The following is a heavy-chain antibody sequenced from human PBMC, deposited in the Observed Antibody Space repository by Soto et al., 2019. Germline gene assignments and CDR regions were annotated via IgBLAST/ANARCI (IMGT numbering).Heavy chain of an antibody. D-gene: IGHD3-10*01. V-gene: IGHV1-46*03. CDR2: INPSGGST. CDR3: ARDPDVLLWFGELLSAPYAFDI. J-gene: IGHJ3*02. CDR1: GYTFTSYY. Sequence: ASVKVSCKASGYTFTSYYMHWVRQAPGQGLGWMGIINPSGGSTSYAQKFQGRVTMTRDTSTSTVYMELSSLRSEDTAVYYCARDPDVLLWFGELLSAPYAFDIWGQGTMVTVSS.